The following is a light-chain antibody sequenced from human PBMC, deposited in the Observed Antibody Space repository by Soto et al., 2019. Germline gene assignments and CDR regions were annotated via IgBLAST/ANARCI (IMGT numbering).Light chain of an antibody. CDR3: SSYTSSSTPYV. Sequence: QSALTQPASVSGSPGQSITISCTGTTSDVGGYNYVSWYQQHPGKAPKLMIYEVSNRPSGVSNRVSGSKSGNTASLTISGLQAEDEADYYGSSYTSSSTPYVLGTGTKVTVL. J-gene: IGLJ1*01. CDR1: TSDVGGYNY. V-gene: IGLV2-14*01. CDR2: EVS.